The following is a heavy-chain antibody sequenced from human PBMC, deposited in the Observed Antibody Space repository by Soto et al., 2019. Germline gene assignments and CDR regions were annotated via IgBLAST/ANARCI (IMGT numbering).Heavy chain of an antibody. CDR1: GASIRNSSYH. Sequence: SETLSLTCTVSGASIRNSSYHFGVIRQPPGKGLEWIGSIYYSGSTYYNPSLKSRVTISVDTSKNQFSLKLSSVTAADTALYYCATYGSGTYGMDVWGQGTTVT. D-gene: IGHD3-10*01. J-gene: IGHJ6*02. CDR3: ATYGSGTYGMDV. V-gene: IGHV4-39*01. CDR2: IYYSGST.